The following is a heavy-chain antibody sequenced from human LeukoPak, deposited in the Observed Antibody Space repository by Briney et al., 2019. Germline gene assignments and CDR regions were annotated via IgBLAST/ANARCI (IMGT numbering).Heavy chain of an antibody. Sequence: GGSLRLSCAASGFTFSSYGMHWVRQAPGKGLEWVALIWYDGSNKYYADSVKGRFTISRDNSKNTLYLQMSSLRAEDTAVYYCARGYGEDFDHWGQGTLVTVSS. V-gene: IGHV3-33*01. J-gene: IGHJ4*02. CDR1: GFTFSSYG. CDR3: ARGYGEDFDH. CDR2: IWYDGSNK. D-gene: IGHD4-17*01.